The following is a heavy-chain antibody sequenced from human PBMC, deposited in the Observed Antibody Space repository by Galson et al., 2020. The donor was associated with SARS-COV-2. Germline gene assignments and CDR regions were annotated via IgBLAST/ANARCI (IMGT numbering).Heavy chain of an antibody. D-gene: IGHD3-10*01. CDR2: ISGSGGST. CDR1: GFTFSSYA. Sequence: GESLKISCAASGFTFSSYAMSWVRQAPGKGLEWVSAISGSGGSTYYADSVKGRFTISRDNSKNTLYLQMNSLRAEDTAVYYCAKAVPSRRYYGSETDYWGQGTLVTVSS. V-gene: IGHV3-23*01. CDR3: AKAVPSRRYYGSETDY. J-gene: IGHJ4*02.